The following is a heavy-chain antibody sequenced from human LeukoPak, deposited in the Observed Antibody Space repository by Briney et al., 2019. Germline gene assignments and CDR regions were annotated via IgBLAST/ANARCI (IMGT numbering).Heavy chain of an antibody. J-gene: IGHJ4*02. D-gene: IGHD5/OR15-5a*01. CDR3: GRSGMGVYDY. CDR1: GDSISTYY. CDR2: IYYRVTS. V-gene: IGHV4-59*01. Sequence: SETLSLTCTVSGDSISTYYWSWIRQPPGKGLEWIGYIYYRVTSDYNPPLKSRVTMSVDMSTRQISLKLSSVTAADTAVYYCGRSGMGVYDYWGQGTLVTVSS.